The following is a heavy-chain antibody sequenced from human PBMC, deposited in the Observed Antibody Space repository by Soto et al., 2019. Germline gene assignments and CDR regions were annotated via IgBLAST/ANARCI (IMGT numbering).Heavy chain of an antibody. Sequence: PSETLSLTCTVSGGSISSSSYYWGWIRQPPGKGLEWIGNVYYGGSTYYNPSLKSRVTISVETSKSQFSLKLSSVTAADTAVYYCARTHVGAMKYFDYWGQGTLVTVSS. D-gene: IGHD1-26*01. CDR3: ARTHVGAMKYFDY. J-gene: IGHJ4*02. CDR2: VYYGGST. CDR1: GGSISSSSYY. V-gene: IGHV4-39*01.